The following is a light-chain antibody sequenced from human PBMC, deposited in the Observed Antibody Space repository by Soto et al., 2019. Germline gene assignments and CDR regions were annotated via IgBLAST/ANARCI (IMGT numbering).Light chain of an antibody. J-gene: IGKJ1*01. CDR2: AAS. CDR1: QSISNY. CDR3: QQSYSTPGT. Sequence: DIQMTQSPSSLSASVGDRVTITCRASQSISNYLNWYQQKPGKAPKLLIHAASSLQSGVPSRFSGSGSGTDFTLTISSLQPEDFATYYCQQSYSTPGTFGQGTKVEIK. V-gene: IGKV1-39*01.